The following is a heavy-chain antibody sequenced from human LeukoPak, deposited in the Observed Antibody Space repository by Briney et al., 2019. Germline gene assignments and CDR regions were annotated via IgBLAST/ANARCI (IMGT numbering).Heavy chain of an antibody. CDR2: IYYNGST. J-gene: IGHJ5*02. CDR1: GGSISTYY. V-gene: IGHV4-59*12. CDR3: ARAPERRGWFDP. D-gene: IGHD1-1*01. Sequence: SETLSLTCTVSGGSISTYYWSWIRQPPGKGLEWIGYIYYNGSTYYNPSLKSRVTISVDRSKNQFSLKLSSVTAADTAVYYCARAPERRGWFDPWGQGTLVTVSS.